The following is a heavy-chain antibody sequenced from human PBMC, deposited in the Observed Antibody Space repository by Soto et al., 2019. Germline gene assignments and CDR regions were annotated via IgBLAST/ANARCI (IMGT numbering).Heavy chain of an antibody. CDR1: GYTFTNYG. V-gene: IGHV1-18*01. J-gene: IGHJ4*02. CDR3: ARVPSYLPEDY. Sequence: QVQLVXXGAXVXXXXXXVRVSCKASGYTFTNYGISWVRQAPGQGLEWIGWISAYNGDTIYAQKLQGRVTMTTDTSTSTAYMELRSLRSDDTAMYFCARVPSYLPEDYWGQGTLVTVSS. CDR2: ISAYNGDT.